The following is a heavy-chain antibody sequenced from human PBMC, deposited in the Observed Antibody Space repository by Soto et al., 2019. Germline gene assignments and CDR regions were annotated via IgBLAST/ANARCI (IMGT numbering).Heavy chain of an antibody. D-gene: IGHD6-13*01. CDR3: ARSSSWYFDAFDI. V-gene: IGHV3-33*08. Sequence: GGSLRLSCAASGFTFSSYGMHWVRQAPGKGLEWVAVIWYDGSNKYYADSVKGRFTISRDNSKNTLYLQMNSLRAEDTAVYYCARSSSWYFDAFDIWGQGTMVTVSS. J-gene: IGHJ3*02. CDR1: GFTFSSYG. CDR2: IWYDGSNK.